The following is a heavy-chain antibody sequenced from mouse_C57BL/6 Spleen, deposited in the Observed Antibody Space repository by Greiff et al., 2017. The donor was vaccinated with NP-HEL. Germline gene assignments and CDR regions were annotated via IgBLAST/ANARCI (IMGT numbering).Heavy chain of an antibody. CDR2: IHPNSGST. D-gene: IGHD1-1*01. Sequence: QVQLQQPGAELVKPGASVKLSCKASGYTFTSYWMHWVKQRPGQGLEWIGMIHPNSGSTNYNEKFKSKATLTVDKSSSTAYMQLSSLTSEDSAVYYCAREGAVEDYFDYWGQGTTLTVSS. CDR3: AREGAVEDYFDY. CDR1: GYTFTSYW. V-gene: IGHV1-64*01. J-gene: IGHJ2*01.